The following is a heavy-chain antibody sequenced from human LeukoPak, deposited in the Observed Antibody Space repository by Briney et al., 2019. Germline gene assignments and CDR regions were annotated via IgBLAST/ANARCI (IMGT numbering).Heavy chain of an antibody. Sequence: QPGGSLRLSCAASGFTFSNYEMNWVRQAPGKGLEWVSYITTSGSTKYYADSVRGGVTIYRDKAKNSMYMQMNTLRAEDTAVYYCARDRDPGYNDSSGYRRVNAFDIWGQGTMVTVSS. D-gene: IGHD3-22*01. CDR2: ITTSGSTK. V-gene: IGHV3-48*03. CDR3: ARDRDPGYNDSSGYRRVNAFDI. J-gene: IGHJ3*02. CDR1: GFTFSNYE.